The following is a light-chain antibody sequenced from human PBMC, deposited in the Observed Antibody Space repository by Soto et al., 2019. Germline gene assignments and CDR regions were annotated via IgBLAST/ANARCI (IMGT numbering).Light chain of an antibody. CDR3: AAWDDNLNAYV. V-gene: IGLV1-47*02. J-gene: IGLJ1*01. Sequence: QSVLTQPPSTSSTPGQTVTISCSGSTSNIGTFYVYWYQHLPGTAPKLLIYIGDQRASGVSDRFSASKSGTSASLAISGLRSDDEADYYCAAWDDNLNAYVFGSGTRSPS. CDR2: IGD. CDR1: TSNIGTFY.